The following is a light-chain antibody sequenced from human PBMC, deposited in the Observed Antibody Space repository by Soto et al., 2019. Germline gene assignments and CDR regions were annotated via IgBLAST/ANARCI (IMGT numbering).Light chain of an antibody. CDR1: SSDVGSYNL. CDR3: CSYAGSSFVV. CDR2: EVS. J-gene: IGLJ2*01. V-gene: IGLV2-23*02. Sequence: QSALTQPASVSGSPGQSITISCNGTSSDVGSYNLVSWYQQHPGKAPKLMIYEVSKRPSGVSNRFSGSKSGNTASLTISGLQAEDEADYYCCSYAGSSFVVFGGGTKVTVL.